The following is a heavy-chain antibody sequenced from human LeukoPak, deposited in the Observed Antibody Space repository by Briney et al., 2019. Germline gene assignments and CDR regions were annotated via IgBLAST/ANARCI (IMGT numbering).Heavy chain of an antibody. Sequence: PSETLSLTCTVSGGSISSGSYYWSWIPQPAGKELEWIGRIYTSGSTNYNPSLKSRVTISVDTSKNQFSLKLSSVTAADTAVYYCARDSDHYYYDSSGYSPVAAFDIWGQGTMVTVSS. CDR1: GGSISSGSYY. CDR3: ARDSDHYYYDSSGYSPVAAFDI. D-gene: IGHD3-22*01. V-gene: IGHV4-61*02. CDR2: IYTSGST. J-gene: IGHJ3*02.